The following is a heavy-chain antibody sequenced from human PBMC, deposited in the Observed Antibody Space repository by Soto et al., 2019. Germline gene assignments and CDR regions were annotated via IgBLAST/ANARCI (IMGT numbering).Heavy chain of an antibody. CDR2: VSSSSAYI. Sequence: EVQLVESGGGLVKPGGSLRLSCAASGFTFSNYNMNWVRQAPGKGLEWVSSVSSSSAYIYYADSLKGRFTISRDKAKNSLYLQMNSLGVEDTAVYYCARDGPNDAFYIWGQGTMVTVSS. CDR1: GFTFSNYN. J-gene: IGHJ3*02. CDR3: ARDGPNDAFYI. D-gene: IGHD7-27*01. V-gene: IGHV3-21*01.